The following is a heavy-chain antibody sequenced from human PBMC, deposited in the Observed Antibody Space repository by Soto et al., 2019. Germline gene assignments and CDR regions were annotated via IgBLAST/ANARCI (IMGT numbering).Heavy chain of an antibody. CDR2: ILNSGSP. CDR3: ARGSTTEKVAS. V-gene: IGHV4-30-4*01. Sequence: QVQLQESGPGLVRPSQTLSLTCSVSGASIYNGGYFWSWIRQSPGKGLEWIGHILNSGSPYNNPSLESRVTISADTSMNQFSLALTSVTAADTAMYYCARGSTTEKVASWGQGILVTVSS. CDR1: GASIYNGGYF. J-gene: IGHJ4*02.